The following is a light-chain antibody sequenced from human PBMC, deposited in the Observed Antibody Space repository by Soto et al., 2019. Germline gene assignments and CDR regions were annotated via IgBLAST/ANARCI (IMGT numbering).Light chain of an antibody. CDR2: AAS. CDR1: QSISSY. Sequence: IQMTQSPSSLSASVGDRVTITCRASQSISSYLNWYQQKPGKAPQLLIYAASSLQSGVPSRFSGSGSGTYFTLTISRLQPEDFATYYCQQSYSTPPTFGGGTKVEIK. V-gene: IGKV1-39*01. J-gene: IGKJ4*01. CDR3: QQSYSTPPT.